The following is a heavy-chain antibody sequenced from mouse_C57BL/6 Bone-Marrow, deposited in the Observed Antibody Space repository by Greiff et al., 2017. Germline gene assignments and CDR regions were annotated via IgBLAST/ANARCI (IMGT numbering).Heavy chain of an antibody. CDR1: GYTFTGYY. Sequence: VQLQQPGAELVRPGASVKLSCKASGYTFTGYYMHWVKQRPGQGLEWIGGIDPDNGDTEYDSKFKGKATLTVDTSSNTAYLQLSSLTSEDTAVYSCAREGGSHHGYAFWGQGTAVTVSA. J-gene: IGHJ3*01. CDR3: AREGGSHHGYAF. V-gene: IGHV1-69*02. CDR2: IDPDNGDT. D-gene: IGHD1-1*02.